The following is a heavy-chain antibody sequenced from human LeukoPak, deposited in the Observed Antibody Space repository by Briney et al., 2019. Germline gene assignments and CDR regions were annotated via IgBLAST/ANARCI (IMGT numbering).Heavy chain of an antibody. J-gene: IGHJ2*01. V-gene: IGHV4-59*01. CDR3: ARSDILTGYSLSRYFDL. CDR1: GGSITSYY. CDR2: IYDTGST. D-gene: IGHD3-9*01. Sequence: SETLSLTCTVSGGSITSYYWSWIRQPPGKGLEWIGYIYDTGSTNYSPSLKSRVTISVDTSKNQFSLKLSSVTAADTAVYYCARSDILTGYSLSRYFDLWGRGTLVTVSS.